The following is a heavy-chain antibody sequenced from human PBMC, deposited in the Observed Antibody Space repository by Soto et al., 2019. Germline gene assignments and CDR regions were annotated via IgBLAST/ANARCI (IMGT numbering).Heavy chain of an antibody. CDR3: ARGWGYDSNDYYYAY. CDR2: IIPIFGTA. Sequence: QVQLVQSGAEVKKPGSSVQVSCKASGGTFSNYPVSWVRQAPGQGLEWMGGIIPIFGTANHAQKFQGRVTIIADESTSTVYMELSSLRSEDTAMYYCARGWGYDSNDYYYAYWGQGTLVIVSS. J-gene: IGHJ4*02. CDR1: GGTFSNYP. V-gene: IGHV1-69*01. D-gene: IGHD3-22*01.